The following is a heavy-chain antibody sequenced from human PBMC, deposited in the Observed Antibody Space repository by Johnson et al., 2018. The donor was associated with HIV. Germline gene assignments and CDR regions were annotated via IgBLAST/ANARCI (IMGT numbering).Heavy chain of an antibody. CDR3: ARTRSGSFPHSDPFDT. CDR2: INWNGGST. CDR1: GFTFDDYG. V-gene: IGHV3-20*04. D-gene: IGHD1-26*01. J-gene: IGHJ3*02. Sequence: VQLVESGGGVVRPGGSLRLSCAASGFTFDDYGMSWVRQAPGKGLEWVSGINWNGGSTGYADSVKGRFTISRDNAKNSLYLTMNSLTAGDTAVYYCARTRSGSFPHSDPFDTWGQGTMVTVSS.